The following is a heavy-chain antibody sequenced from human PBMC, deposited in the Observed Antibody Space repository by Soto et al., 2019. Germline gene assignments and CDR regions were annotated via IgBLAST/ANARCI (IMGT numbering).Heavy chain of an antibody. CDR2: INSDGTGT. CDR3: AKSGGWPGHYYYYYGMYG. CDR1: RFTFSTYW. Sequence: GWALRLSCAASRFTFSTYWMHWVRQAPGKGLVWVSRINSDGTGTSYADSVKGRITISRDNAKNTLYLQMNSLRSEDTAVYYCAKSGGWPGHYYYYYGMYGWGQGTTVTVSS. J-gene: IGHJ6*02. V-gene: IGHV3-74*01. D-gene: IGHD2-15*01.